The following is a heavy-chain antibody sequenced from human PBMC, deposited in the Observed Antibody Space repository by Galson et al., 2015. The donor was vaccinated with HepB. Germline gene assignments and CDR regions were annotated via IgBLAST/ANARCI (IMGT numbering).Heavy chain of an antibody. CDR2: INPNSGGT. Sequence: SVKVSCKASGYTFTGYYMHWVRQAPGQGLEWMGRINPNSGGTNYAQKFQGRVTMTRDTSISTAYMELSRLRSDDTAVYYCAASNYGSGSYRLPWGQGTLVTVSS. J-gene: IGHJ4*02. CDR1: GYTFTGYY. CDR3: AASNYGSGSYRLP. D-gene: IGHD3-10*01. V-gene: IGHV1-2*06.